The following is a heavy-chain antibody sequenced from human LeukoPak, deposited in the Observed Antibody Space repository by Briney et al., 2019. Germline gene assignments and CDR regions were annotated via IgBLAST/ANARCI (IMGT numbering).Heavy chain of an antibody. CDR1: GYTFTGYY. D-gene: IGHD3-3*01. CDR3: ARKGPPYYDFWSGYAHFDY. CDR2: INPNSGGT. Sequence: ASVKVSCKASGYTFTGYYMHWVRQAPGQGLEWMGWINPNSGGTNYAQKFQGRFTMTRDTSISTAYMELSRLRSDDTAVYYCARKGPPYYDFWSGYAHFDYWGQGTLVTVSS. V-gene: IGHV1-2*02. J-gene: IGHJ4*02.